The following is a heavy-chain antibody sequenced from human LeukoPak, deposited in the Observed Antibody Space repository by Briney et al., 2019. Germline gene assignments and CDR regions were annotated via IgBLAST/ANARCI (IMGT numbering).Heavy chain of an antibody. CDR2: IKQDGSEK. Sequence: GGSLRLSCAASGFTFSSYWMSWVRQAPGKGLEWVANIKQDGSEKYYVDSVKGRFTISRDNAKNSLYLQMNSLRAEDTAVYYCARVFTRYYDFWSGYFGTRYYYGMDVWGQGTTVTVSS. J-gene: IGHJ6*02. CDR3: ARVFTRYYDFWSGYFGTRYYYGMDV. D-gene: IGHD3-3*01. CDR1: GFTFSSYW. V-gene: IGHV3-7*01.